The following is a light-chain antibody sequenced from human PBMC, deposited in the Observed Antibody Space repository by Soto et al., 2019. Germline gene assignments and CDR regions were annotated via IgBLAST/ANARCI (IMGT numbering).Light chain of an antibody. Sequence: QSVLTQPPSASGTPGQRVTISCSGSISNIGSNIVNWYQQLPGAAPKLLIYSNNQRPSGVPDRFSGSKSGTSASLAISGLQSEDEADYYCAAWDDSLSGNWVFGGGTKVTVL. CDR2: SNN. CDR3: AAWDDSLSGNWV. V-gene: IGLV1-44*01. CDR1: ISNIGSNI. J-gene: IGLJ3*02.